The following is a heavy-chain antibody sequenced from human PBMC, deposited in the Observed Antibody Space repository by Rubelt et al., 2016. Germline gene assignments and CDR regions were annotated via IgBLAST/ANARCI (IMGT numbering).Heavy chain of an antibody. Sequence: QVQLQQWGAGLLKPSETLSLTCAVYGGSFSGYYWSWIRQPPGKGLEWIGEINHSGSTNYNPSLKSRVTISVDTSKNQFALKLSSVTAADTAVYYCARVPLFDYWGQGTLVTVSS. CDR2: INHSGST. V-gene: IGHV4-34*01. CDR3: ARVPLFDY. CDR1: GGSFSGYY. D-gene: IGHD6-25*01. J-gene: IGHJ4*02.